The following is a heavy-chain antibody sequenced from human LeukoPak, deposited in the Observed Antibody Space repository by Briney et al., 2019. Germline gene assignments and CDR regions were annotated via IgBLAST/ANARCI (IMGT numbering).Heavy chain of an antibody. CDR2: ISSSSSYI. Sequence: PGGSLRLSCAASGFTFSSYSMNWVRQAPGKGLEWVSSISSSSSYIYYADSVKGRFTISRDNAKNSLYLQMNSLRAEDTAVYYCARAFDSSGYYYSGRGYFDYWGQGTLVTVSS. D-gene: IGHD3-22*01. J-gene: IGHJ4*02. CDR1: GFTFSSYS. CDR3: ARAFDSSGYYYSGRGYFDY. V-gene: IGHV3-21*01.